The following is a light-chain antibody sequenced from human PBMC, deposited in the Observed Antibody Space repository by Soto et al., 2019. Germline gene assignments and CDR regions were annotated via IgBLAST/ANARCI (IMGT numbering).Light chain of an antibody. CDR2: EGS. J-gene: IGLJ1*01. CDR1: SSDVGSYNL. CDR3: CSYAGSTTYV. Sequence: QSLLTQPASVSGSPGQSITISCTGTSSDVGSYNLVSWYQQHPGKAPKLMIYEGSKRPSGVSNRFSGSKSGNTASLTISGLQAEDEADYYCCSYAGSTTYVVGTGTKVTV. V-gene: IGLV2-23*01.